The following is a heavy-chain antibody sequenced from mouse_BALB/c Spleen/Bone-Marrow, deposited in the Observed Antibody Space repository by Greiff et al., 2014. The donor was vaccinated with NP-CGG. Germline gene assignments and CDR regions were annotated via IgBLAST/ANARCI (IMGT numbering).Heavy chain of an antibody. J-gene: IGHJ3*01. CDR3: AVYYYGSSLFAY. D-gene: IGHD1-1*01. CDR1: GFNIKDTY. V-gene: IGHV14-3*02. Sequence: VQLQQSGAELVNPGASVKLSCTASGFNIKDTYMHWVKQRPEQGLEWIGRIDPANGNTKYDPKFQGKATITADTSSNTAYLQLSSLTSEDTAVYYCAVYYYGSSLFAYWGQGTLVTVSA. CDR2: IDPANGNT.